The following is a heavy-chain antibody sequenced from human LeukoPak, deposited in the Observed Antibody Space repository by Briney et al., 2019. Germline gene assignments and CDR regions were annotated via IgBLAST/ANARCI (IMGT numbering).Heavy chain of an antibody. CDR3: ASGGGSGYSNYYYYYMDV. CDR2: IDWNGGST. V-gene: IGHV3-20*04. CDR1: GFTFDDYG. Sequence: GGSLRLSCAASGFTFDDYGMSWVRQAPGKGLEWVSGIDWNGGSTGYADSVKGRFTISRDNAKNSLYLQMNSLRAEDTALYYCASGGGSGYSNYYYYYMDVWGKGTTVTVSS. J-gene: IGHJ6*03. D-gene: IGHD3-22*01.